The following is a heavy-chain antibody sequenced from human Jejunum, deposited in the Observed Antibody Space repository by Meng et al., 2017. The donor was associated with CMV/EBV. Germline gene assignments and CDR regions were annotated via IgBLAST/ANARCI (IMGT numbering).Heavy chain of an antibody. Sequence: LSLAAAGFTFSIYAMTWVRQAPGKGLEWVSTISNRGTNTYYADSVKGRFTISRDNSKNTLYLQMNSLRVEDMAIYYCAKEGQASRWGQGTMVTVSS. J-gene: IGHJ3*01. CDR2: ISNRGTNT. V-gene: IGHV3-23*01. CDR1: GFTFSIYA. CDR3: AKEGQASR.